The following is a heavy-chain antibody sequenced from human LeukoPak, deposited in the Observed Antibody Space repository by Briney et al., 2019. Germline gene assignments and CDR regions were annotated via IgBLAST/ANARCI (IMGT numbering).Heavy chain of an antibody. CDR1: GGSISSYY. CDR3: ARHGTSYDFWSGYPPRSYYYYGMDV. Sequence: SETLSLTCTVSGGSISSYYWSWIRQPPGKGLEWIGYIYYSGSTNYNPSLKSRVTISVDTSKNQFSLKLSSVTAADTAVYYCARHGTSYDFWSGYPPRSYYYYGMDVWGQGTTVTVSS. V-gene: IGHV4-59*08. CDR2: IYYSGST. J-gene: IGHJ6*02. D-gene: IGHD3-3*01.